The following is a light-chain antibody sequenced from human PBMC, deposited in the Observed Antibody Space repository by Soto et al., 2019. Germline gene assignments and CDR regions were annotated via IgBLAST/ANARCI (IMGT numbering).Light chain of an antibody. J-gene: IGKJ1*01. CDR2: DAS. CDR3: QQYNSYWT. V-gene: IGKV1-5*01. CDR1: QSFSSW. Sequence: DIQMTQSPSTLSASVGDRVTITCRASQSFSSWLAWYQQKPGKAPKLLIYDASSLESGVPSRFSGSGYGTEFTLTISSLQPDDFATYYCQQYNSYWTFGQGTKVEIK.